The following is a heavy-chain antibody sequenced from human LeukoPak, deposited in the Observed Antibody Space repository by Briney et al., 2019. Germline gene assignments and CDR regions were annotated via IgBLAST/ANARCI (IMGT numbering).Heavy chain of an antibody. Sequence: GGSLRLSCAASGFTFSSYAMHWVRQAPGKGLEWVAVISYDGSNKYYADSVKGRLTISRDNSKNTLYLQMNSLRAEDTAVYYCAKDLAFWSGYYIRYFQHWGQGTLVTVSS. D-gene: IGHD3-3*01. V-gene: IGHV3-30*04. CDR1: GFTFSSYA. CDR2: ISYDGSNK. J-gene: IGHJ1*01. CDR3: AKDLAFWSGYYIRYFQH.